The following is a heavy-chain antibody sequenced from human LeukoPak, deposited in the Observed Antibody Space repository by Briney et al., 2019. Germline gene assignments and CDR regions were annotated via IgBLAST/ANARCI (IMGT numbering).Heavy chain of an antibody. Sequence: GAAMKVSCKASGYTFSGYYMYWVRQAPGQGLEWMGIISPGGDSTTYAQKFQGRVTMTRDTSTNTLYMELSSLRSEDTAMYYCARAEDQDFDYWGQGTLVTVSS. V-gene: IGHV1-46*01. CDR2: ISPGGDST. D-gene: IGHD2-15*01. J-gene: IGHJ4*02. CDR1: GYTFSGYY. CDR3: ARAEDQDFDY.